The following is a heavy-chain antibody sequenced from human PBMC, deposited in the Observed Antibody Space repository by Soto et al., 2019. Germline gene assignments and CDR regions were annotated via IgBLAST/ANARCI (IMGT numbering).Heavy chain of an antibody. CDR2: ISYGGVP. CDR3: GRHRRETGTYAQPLHP. J-gene: IGHJ5*02. D-gene: IGHD1-1*01. Sequence: PSETLSLTCAVSGASITSTSYFWGWVRQPPGKGLEWIGSISYGGVPYHNPSLKSRATMSIDTSKSHLSLNLASVTVADTAVYYCGRHRRETGTYAQPLHPWGQGVLVTVSS. CDR1: GASITSTSYF. V-gene: IGHV4-39*01.